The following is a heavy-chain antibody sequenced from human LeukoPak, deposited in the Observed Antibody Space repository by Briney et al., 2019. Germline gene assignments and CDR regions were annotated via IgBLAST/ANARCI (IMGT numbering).Heavy chain of an antibody. CDR2: IYSSGST. J-gene: IGHJ4*02. D-gene: IGHD6-13*01. CDR3: AREAAAGTFYFGY. V-gene: IGHV4-4*07. Sequence: SQTLSLACIVSGDSLSKYYWSWMPEPAGKELVWIGRIYSSGSTNYNTSLQSRITMSVGTSKNQFSLKVSSVTAADTAVYYCAREAAAGTFYFGYWGQGTLVTVSS. CDR1: GDSLSKYY.